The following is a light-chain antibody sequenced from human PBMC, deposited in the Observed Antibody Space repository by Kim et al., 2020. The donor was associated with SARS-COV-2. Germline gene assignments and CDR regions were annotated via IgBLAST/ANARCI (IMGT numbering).Light chain of an antibody. J-gene: IGKJ1*01. CDR2: KAS. CDR3: QQYTSRRT. Sequence: DIQMTQSPSTLSASVGDRVTITCRASQSISSWLAWYQQTPGKAPKLLIYKASILESGVPSRFSGSGSGTEFTLTISSLQPDDFATYYCQQYTSRRTLGQGTKVDIK. CDR1: QSISSW. V-gene: IGKV1-5*03.